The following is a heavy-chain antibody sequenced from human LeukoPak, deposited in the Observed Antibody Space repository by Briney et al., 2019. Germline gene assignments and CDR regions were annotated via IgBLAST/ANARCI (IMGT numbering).Heavy chain of an antibody. J-gene: IGHJ6*03. Sequence: SQTLSLTCTVSGGSISSGGYYWSWIRQPPGKGLEWIGYIYHSGSTYYNPSLKSRVTISVDRSKNQFSLKLSSVTAADTAVYYCASLMAGYYYMDVWGKGTTVTVSS. V-gene: IGHV4-30-2*01. CDR3: ASLMAGYYYMDV. D-gene: IGHD2-8*01. CDR2: IYHSGST. CDR1: GGSISSGGYY.